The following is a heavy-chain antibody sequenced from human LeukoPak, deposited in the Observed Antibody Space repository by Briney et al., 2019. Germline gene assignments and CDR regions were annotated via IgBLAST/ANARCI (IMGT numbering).Heavy chain of an antibody. CDR1: GYSISSGYN. V-gene: IGHV4-38-2*01. CDR2: IYHSGST. CDR3: ATTTIGGVNWFDP. Sequence: SETLSLTCAVSGYSISSGYNWGWIRQPPGKGLEGIGSIYHSGSTYYNPSLKSRVTISVDTSKNQFSLKLSSVTAADTAVYYCATTTIGGVNWFDPWGQGTLVTVSS. D-gene: IGHD3-16*01. J-gene: IGHJ5*02.